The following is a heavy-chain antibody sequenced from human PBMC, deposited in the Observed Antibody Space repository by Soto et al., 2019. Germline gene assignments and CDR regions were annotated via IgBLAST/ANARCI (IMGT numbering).Heavy chain of an antibody. D-gene: IGHD5-12*01. CDR3: ANNYDLAWFDP. CDR2: IYYSGST. J-gene: IGHJ5*02. CDR1: GGSISSGGYC. Sequence: SETLSLTCTVSGGSISSGGYCWSWIRQHPGKGLEWIGYIYYSGSTYYNPSLKSRVTISVDTSKNQFSLKLSSVTAADTAVYYCANNYDLAWFDPWGQGTLVTVSS. V-gene: IGHV4-31*03.